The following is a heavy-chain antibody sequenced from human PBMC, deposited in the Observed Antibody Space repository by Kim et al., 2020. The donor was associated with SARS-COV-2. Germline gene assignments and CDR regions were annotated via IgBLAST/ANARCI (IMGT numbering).Heavy chain of an antibody. CDR2: INHSGST. CDR1: GGSFSGYY. CDR3: AREGPYVVQEYFQH. J-gene: IGHJ1*01. Sequence: SETLSLTCAVYGGSFSGYYWSWIRQPPGKGLEWIGEINHSGSTNYNPSLKSRVTISVDTSKNQFSLKLSSVTAADTAVYYCAREGPYVVQEYFQHWGQGTLVTVSS. V-gene: IGHV4-34*01. D-gene: IGHD2-15*01.